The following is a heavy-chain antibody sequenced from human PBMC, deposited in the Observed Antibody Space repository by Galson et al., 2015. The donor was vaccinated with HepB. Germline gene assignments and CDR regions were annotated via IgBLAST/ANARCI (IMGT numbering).Heavy chain of an antibody. D-gene: IGHD3-22*01. Sequence: SLRLSCAASGFTFSNYGIHWVRQAPGKGLEWMAVISYDGSYKYYADSVKGRFTVSRDYSRSTLYLQMNSLRAEDTAVYYCAKGGPGRITMMINRLLGFDPWVQGTLVLVSS. CDR3: AKGGPGRITMMINRLLGFDP. CDR2: ISYDGSYK. CDR1: GFTFSNYG. J-gene: IGHJ5*02. V-gene: IGHV3-30*18.